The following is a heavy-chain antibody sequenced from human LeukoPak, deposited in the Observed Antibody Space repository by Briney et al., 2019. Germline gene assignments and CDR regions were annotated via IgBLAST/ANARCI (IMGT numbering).Heavy chain of an antibody. CDR2: MNPNSGNT. D-gene: IGHD6-19*01. V-gene: IGHV1-8*03. Sequence: ASVKVSCKASGYTFTGYYMHWVRQAPGQGLEWMGWMNPNSGNTGYAQKFQGRVTITRNTSISTAYMELSSLRSEDTAVYYCARVSGQWLGDWGQGTLVTVSS. J-gene: IGHJ4*02. CDR1: GYTFTGYY. CDR3: ARVSGQWLGD.